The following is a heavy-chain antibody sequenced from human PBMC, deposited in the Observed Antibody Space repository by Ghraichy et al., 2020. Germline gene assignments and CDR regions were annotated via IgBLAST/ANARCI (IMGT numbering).Heavy chain of an antibody. V-gene: IGHV3-15*05. D-gene: IGHD3-22*01. CDR3: TLGLQMYDSSDFAY. CDR2: IRSKSNGGTT. J-gene: IGHJ4*02. CDR1: GFTFTDAW. Sequence: GGSLRLSCAASGFTFTDAWMNWVRQAPGKGLEWVGRIRSKSNGGTTEFAASVKGRFTISRDDSKNTLYLQLNSLETEDTAVYFCTLGLQMYDSSDFAYWGQGTLVTVSS.